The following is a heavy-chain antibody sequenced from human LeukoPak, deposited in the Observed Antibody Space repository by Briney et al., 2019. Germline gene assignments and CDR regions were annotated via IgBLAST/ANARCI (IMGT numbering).Heavy chain of an antibody. CDR2: ISSNSKYT. CDR3: ARDIEQLWLLRVVSSVFDY. J-gene: IGHJ4*02. CDR1: GFMFSDYF. Sequence: PGGSLRLSCAASGFMFSDYFMGWIRQAPGKELEWISYISSNSKYTKYADSVKGRFTISRDNAKKSLYLQMNSLRAEDTAVYYCARDIEQLWLLRVVSSVFDYWGQGTLVTVSS. D-gene: IGHD5-18*01. V-gene: IGHV3-11*05.